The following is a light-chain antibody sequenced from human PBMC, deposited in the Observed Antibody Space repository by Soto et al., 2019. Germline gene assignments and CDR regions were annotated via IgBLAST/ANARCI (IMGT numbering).Light chain of an antibody. Sequence: DIQMTQSPSSLSASLGDRVTITCRASQDIRNQLGWFQQKSGKAPKRLIYAASRLQSGVPSRFSGSGSGTEFTLTISGLQPEDFATYYCLQYDTYPPWTFGQGTKVEIK. CDR3: LQYDTYPPWT. J-gene: IGKJ1*01. V-gene: IGKV1-17*01. CDR1: QDIRNQ. CDR2: AAS.